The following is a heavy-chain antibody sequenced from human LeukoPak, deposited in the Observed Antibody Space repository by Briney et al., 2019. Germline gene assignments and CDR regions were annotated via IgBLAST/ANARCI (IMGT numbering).Heavy chain of an antibody. V-gene: IGHV1-3*01. CDR1: GYTFINYA. J-gene: IGHJ4*02. CDR2: INAGDGNT. Sequence: GASEKVSCKASGYTFINYAIHWVRQAPGQGLEWMGWINAGDGNTRYSQRFQDRFTVTRDTSATTAYMEMRSLNFDDTAVYYCALGAYDYWGQGTLLTVST. D-gene: IGHD1-26*01. CDR3: ALGAYDY.